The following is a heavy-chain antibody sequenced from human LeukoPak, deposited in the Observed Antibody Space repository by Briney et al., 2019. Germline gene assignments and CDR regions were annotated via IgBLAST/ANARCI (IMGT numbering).Heavy chain of an antibody. D-gene: IGHD2-2*01. Sequence: SETLSLTCTVSGGSISSYYWSWIRQPPGKGLEWIGYIYYSGSTNYNPSLKGRVTISVDTSKNQFSLKLSSVTAADTAVYYCARSRNVVVPAAIYYYYYYMDVWGKGTTVTVSS. CDR1: GGSISSYY. CDR3: ARSRNVVVPAAIYYYYYYMDV. V-gene: IGHV4-59*01. J-gene: IGHJ6*03. CDR2: IYYSGST.